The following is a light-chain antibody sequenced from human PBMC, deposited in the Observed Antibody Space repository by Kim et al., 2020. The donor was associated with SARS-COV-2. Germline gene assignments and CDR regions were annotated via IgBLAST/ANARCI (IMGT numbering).Light chain of an antibody. CDR1: SSDVGGYNY. Sequence: QSALTQPASVSGSPGQSITISCTGTSSDVGGYNYVYWYQQHPGKAPKLMIYDVSKRPSGVSNRFSGSKSGNTASLTISGLQAEDEADYDCSSYTSSDVVFGGGTQLTVL. J-gene: IGLJ2*01. CDR2: DVS. V-gene: IGLV2-14*01. CDR3: SSYTSSDVV.